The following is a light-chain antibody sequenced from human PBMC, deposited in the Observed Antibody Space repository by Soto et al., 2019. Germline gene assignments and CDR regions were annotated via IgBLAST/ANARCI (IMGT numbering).Light chain of an antibody. CDR3: QQVNSYPFT. J-gene: IGKJ4*01. CDR1: QSISSW. Sequence: DIQMTQSPSTLSASVGDRVTITCRASQSISSWLAWYQQKPGKAPKLLIYKASTLKSGVPSRFSGSGSGTEHTLTISSLQPEDFATYYCQQVNSYPFTFGGGTKVDIK. CDR2: KAS. V-gene: IGKV1-5*03.